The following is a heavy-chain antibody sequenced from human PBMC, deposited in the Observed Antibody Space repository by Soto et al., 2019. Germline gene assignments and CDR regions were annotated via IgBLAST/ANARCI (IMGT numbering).Heavy chain of an antibody. CDR3: ARDSPGIAVAGPRGFDY. J-gene: IGHJ4*02. CDR1: GYTFTSYG. D-gene: IGHD6-19*01. Sequence: QVQLVQSGAEVKKPGASGKVSCKASGYTFTSYGFSRVRQATGQGLEWMGWISAYNGNTNYAQKLQGRVTMTTDTSPSTAYMELRSLRSDDTAVYYCARDSPGIAVAGPRGFDYWGQGTLVTVSS. V-gene: IGHV1-18*01. CDR2: ISAYNGNT.